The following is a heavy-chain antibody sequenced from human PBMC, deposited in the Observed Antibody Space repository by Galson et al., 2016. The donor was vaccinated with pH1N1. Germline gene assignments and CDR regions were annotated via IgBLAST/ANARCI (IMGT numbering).Heavy chain of an antibody. V-gene: IGHV3-7*01. CDR3: ARRYFDS. J-gene: IGHJ4*02. CDR2: INPDGDKK. CDR1: GFNFSNYW. Sequence: SLRLSCAASGFNFSNYWMQWVRQAPGKGLQWVANINPDGDKKYYVGSVEGRFTISRDNAKNSLYLQMNNMRDEDTAMSHCARRYFDSGGRGGLVTVSS.